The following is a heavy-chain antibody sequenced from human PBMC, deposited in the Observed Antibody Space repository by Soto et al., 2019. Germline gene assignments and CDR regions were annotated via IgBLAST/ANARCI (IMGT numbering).Heavy chain of an antibody. Sequence: QVQLQESGPGLVKPSQTLSLTCTVSGGSISSGDYYWSWIRQPPGKGLEWIGYIYYSGSTYYNPSLQSRVTISVDTSKNQFSLKLSSVTAADTAVYYCARVHKPTVTRSYYYGMDVWGQGTTVTVSS. D-gene: IGHD4-4*01. CDR2: IYYSGST. J-gene: IGHJ6*02. CDR1: GGSISSGDYY. CDR3: ARVHKPTVTRSYYYGMDV. V-gene: IGHV4-30-4*01.